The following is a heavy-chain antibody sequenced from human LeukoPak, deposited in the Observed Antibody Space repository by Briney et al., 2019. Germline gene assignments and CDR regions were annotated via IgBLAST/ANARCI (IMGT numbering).Heavy chain of an antibody. CDR1: GGSISSYY. J-gene: IGHJ4*02. V-gene: IGHV4-59*01. CDR3: AREALGRSGSHKWGNYFDY. CDR2: IYYSGST. D-gene: IGHD1-26*01. Sequence: SETLSLTCTVSGGSISSYYWSWIRQPPGKGLEWIGYIYYSGSTNYNPSLKSRVTISVDTSKNQFSLKLSSVTAADTAVYYCAREALGRSGSHKWGNYFDYWGQGTLVTVSS.